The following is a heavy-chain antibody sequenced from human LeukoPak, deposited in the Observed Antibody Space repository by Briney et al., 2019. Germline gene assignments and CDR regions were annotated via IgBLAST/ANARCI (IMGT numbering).Heavy chain of an antibody. V-gene: IGHV4-4*07. CDR3: AREPRRYCSSTSCYEAVYYYYYYMDV. Sequence: PSETLSLTCTVSGGSISSYYWSWIRQPAGKGLEWIGRIYTSGSTNYNPSLKSRVTMSVDTSKNQFSLKLSSVTAADTAVYYCAREPRRYCSSTSCYEAVYYYYYYMDVWGKGTTVTVSS. J-gene: IGHJ6*03. CDR2: IYTSGST. CDR1: GGSISSYY. D-gene: IGHD2-2*01.